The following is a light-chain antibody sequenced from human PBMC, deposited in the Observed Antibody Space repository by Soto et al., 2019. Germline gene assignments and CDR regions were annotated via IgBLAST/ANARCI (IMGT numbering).Light chain of an antibody. CDR2: GDS. J-gene: IGLJ1*01. Sequence: QSVLTQPPSVSGAPGQRVTISCTGSSSNIGAGRDVHWYQQLPGTAPKLLIYGDSNRPSGVPDRLSGSKSGASASLAITGLQGEDDAEYHCLSCDSDMRSPSYVFGTGTKVTVL. CDR1: SSNIGAGRD. V-gene: IGLV1-40*01. CDR3: LSCDSDMRSPSYV.